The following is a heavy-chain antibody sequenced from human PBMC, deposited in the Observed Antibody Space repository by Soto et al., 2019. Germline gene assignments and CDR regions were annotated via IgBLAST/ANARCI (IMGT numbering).Heavy chain of an antibody. D-gene: IGHD5-12*01. V-gene: IGHV1-69*06. Sequence: QVQLVQSGAEVKKPGSSVKVSCKASGGTFSSYAISWVRQAPGQGLEWMGGIIPIFGTANYAQKFQGRVTITEDKSTSTAYMELSSLRSEDTAVYYCASGRERRDGYNCAYWGQGTLVTVSS. CDR3: ASGRERRDGYNCAY. CDR2: IIPIFGTA. J-gene: IGHJ4*02. CDR1: GGTFSSYA.